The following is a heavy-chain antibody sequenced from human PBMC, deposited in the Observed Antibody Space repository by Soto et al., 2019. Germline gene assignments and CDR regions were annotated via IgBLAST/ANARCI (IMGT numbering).Heavy chain of an antibody. CDR1: GLTLSSYS. D-gene: IGHD3-22*01. V-gene: IGHV3-21*01. J-gene: IGHJ4*02. Sequence: GGSLRLSCAGSGLTLSSYSMNWVRQAPGKGLEWVSSISSSSSYIYYAASVKGRFTISRDNAKNSLSLQMNSLRAEDTAVYYCASSMIVVAVDYWGQGTLVTVSS. CDR2: ISSSSSYI. CDR3: ASSMIVVAVDY.